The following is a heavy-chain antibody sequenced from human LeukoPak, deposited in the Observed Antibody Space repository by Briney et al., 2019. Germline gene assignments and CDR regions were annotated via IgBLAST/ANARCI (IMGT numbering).Heavy chain of an antibody. CDR1: GGSIRSYY. V-gene: IGHV4-59*01. Sequence: PSETLSLTCAVSGGSIRSYYWSWIRQPPGKGLEWIGHIYHTGSSNYNPSLKSRVTMSVDTSKNQLSLKVTSVTAADTAIYYCATITWGGGSIENWGQGTLVTVSS. CDR3: ATITWGGGSIEN. D-gene: IGHD3-10*01. CDR2: IYHTGSS. J-gene: IGHJ4*02.